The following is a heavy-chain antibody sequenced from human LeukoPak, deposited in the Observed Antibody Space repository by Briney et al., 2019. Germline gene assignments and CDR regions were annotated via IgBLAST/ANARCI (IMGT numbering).Heavy chain of an antibody. Sequence: PGGSLRLSCAASGFTFSSYSMNWVRQAPGKWLEWVSSIGSSSSYIYYADSVKGRFTISRDNAKNSLYLQMNSLRAEDTAVYYCARDYDPDIVVVSEEYFQHWGQGTLVTVSS. D-gene: IGHD2-21*01. J-gene: IGHJ1*01. V-gene: IGHV3-21*01. CDR1: GFTFSSYS. CDR2: IGSSSSYI. CDR3: ARDYDPDIVVVSEEYFQH.